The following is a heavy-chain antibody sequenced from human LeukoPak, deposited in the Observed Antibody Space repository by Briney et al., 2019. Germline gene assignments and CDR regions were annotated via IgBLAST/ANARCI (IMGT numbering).Heavy chain of an antibody. J-gene: IGHJ3*02. CDR2: ISGSGGRT. D-gene: IGHD1-26*01. V-gene: IGHV3-23*01. Sequence: GGSLRFSCAASGFTFSSYGMSWVRQAPGKGLEWVSGISGSGGRTDYADSVKGRFIISRDNAKNTLFLQMNSLRAEDTAVYYCAKGSREWELLDAFDIWGQGTMVTVSS. CDR1: GFTFSSYG. CDR3: AKGSREWELLDAFDI.